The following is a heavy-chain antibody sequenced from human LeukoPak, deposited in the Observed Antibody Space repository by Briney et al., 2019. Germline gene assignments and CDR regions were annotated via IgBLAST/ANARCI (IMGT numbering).Heavy chain of an antibody. CDR3: ARERTMRYFDL. CDR2: INHSGST. J-gene: IGHJ2*01. CDR1: GGSFSGYY. Sequence: SETLSLTCAVYGGSFSGYYWSWIRQPPGKGLEWIGEINHSGSTNYNPSLKSRVTISVDTSKNRFSLKVSSVTAADTAVYYCARERTMRYFDLWGRGTLVTVSS. D-gene: IGHD3-22*01. V-gene: IGHV4-34*01.